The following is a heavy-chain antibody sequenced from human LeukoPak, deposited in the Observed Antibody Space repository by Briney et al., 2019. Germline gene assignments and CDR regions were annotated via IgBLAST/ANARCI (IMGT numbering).Heavy chain of an antibody. V-gene: IGHV4-4*07. CDR2: IYTSGST. CDR1: GGSISSYY. D-gene: IGHD6-13*01. CDR3: AREGVLRSSSWITNWFDP. J-gene: IGHJ5*02. Sequence: PSETLSLTCTVSGGSISSYYWSWIRQPAGKGLEWIGRIYTSGSTNYNPSLKSRVTMSVDTSKNQFSLKLSSVTAADTAVYYCAREGVLRSSSWITNWFDPWGQGTLVTVSS.